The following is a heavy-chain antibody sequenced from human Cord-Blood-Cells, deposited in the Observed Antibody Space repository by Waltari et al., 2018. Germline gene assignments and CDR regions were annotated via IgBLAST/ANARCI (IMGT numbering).Heavy chain of an antibody. CDR2: INHSGST. J-gene: IGHJ3*02. Sequence: QVQLQQWGAGLLKPSETLSLTCAVYGGSFSGYYWSWIRQPPGKGLEWIGEINHSGSTNYNPSLKSRVTISVDTSKNQFSLKLSSVTAADTAVYYCARAYLGGDAFDIWGQGTMVTVSS. CDR3: ARAYLGGDAFDI. V-gene: IGHV4-34*01. CDR1: GGSFSGYY.